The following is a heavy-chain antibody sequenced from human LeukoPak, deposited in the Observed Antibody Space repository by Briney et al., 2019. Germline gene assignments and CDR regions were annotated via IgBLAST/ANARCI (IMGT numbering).Heavy chain of an antibody. J-gene: IGHJ6*02. CDR1: NFTFNDYA. Sequence: GGSLRLSCAASNFTFNDYAMHWVRQAPGKGLEWVSGISWNSGSIDYADSVKGRFTISRDNAKNSLYLQMNSLRAEDTALYYCAKGVNYMVTSGMDVWGQGTTVTVSS. CDR2: ISWNSGSI. CDR3: AKGVNYMVTSGMDV. V-gene: IGHV3-9*01. D-gene: IGHD4-23*01.